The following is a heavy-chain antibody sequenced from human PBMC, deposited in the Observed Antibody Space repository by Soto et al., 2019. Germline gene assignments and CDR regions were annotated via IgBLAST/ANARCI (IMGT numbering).Heavy chain of an antibody. CDR3: ARERTGDPTFFDY. D-gene: IGHD1-1*01. Sequence: PSETLSLTCAVSGGSVNIAGYSWSCIRQPPGKGLEWIGYIYHSGSTYYNPSLKSRVTISLDRSNNHFSLKLSSVTAADTAVYYCARERTGDPTFFDYWGQGTLVTVSS. J-gene: IGHJ4*02. CDR1: GGSVNIAGYS. CDR2: IYHSGST. V-gene: IGHV4-30-2*01.